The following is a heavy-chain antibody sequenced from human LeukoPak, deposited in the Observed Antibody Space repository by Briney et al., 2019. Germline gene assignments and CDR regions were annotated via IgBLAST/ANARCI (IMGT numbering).Heavy chain of an antibody. Sequence: GGSLRLSCAASGFTVSSNYMSWVRQAPGKGLEWVSVIYSGGSTYYADSVKGRFTISRDNSKNTLYLQMNSLRAEDTAVYYRARGGGSSGYSHFDYWGQGTLVTVSS. CDR3: ARGGGSSGYSHFDY. D-gene: IGHD3-22*01. CDR2: IYSGGST. V-gene: IGHV3-53*01. J-gene: IGHJ4*02. CDR1: GFTVSSNY.